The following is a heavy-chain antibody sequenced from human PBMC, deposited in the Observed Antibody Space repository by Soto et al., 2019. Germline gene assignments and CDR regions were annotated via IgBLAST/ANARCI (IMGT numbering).Heavy chain of an antibody. CDR3: SKQRGPSGFSYYGLEV. J-gene: IGHJ6*01. CDR2: IKSRGNGATT. D-gene: IGHD3-3*01. CDR1: GFDFTAAW. V-gene: IGHV3-15*07. Sequence: QVVESGGGLVTPGKSVTLSCVGSGFDFTAAWMNWVREAPGTGLGWVGRIKSRGNGATTDYSAPVKGRFIISRDDSKNTVYLHMNSLKFEDTAVYFCSKQRGPSGFSYYGLEVWGQGSTVTVTS.